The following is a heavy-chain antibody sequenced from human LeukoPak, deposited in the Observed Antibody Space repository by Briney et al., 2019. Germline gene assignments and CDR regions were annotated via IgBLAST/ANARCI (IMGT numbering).Heavy chain of an antibody. CDR1: GGSISSTNW. Sequence: TSETLSLTSGVYGGSISSTNWWSWARQHPGQGLDWIGEISLRGLTKYNPYLKSRVTMSRDKSKNIPSLDLTTVTAADTAVYYCSREGSAFCSFGYWGQGTLVTVSS. CDR2: ISLRGLT. J-gene: IGHJ4*02. CDR3: SREGSAFCSFGY. V-gene: IGHV4-4*02. D-gene: IGHD2-15*01.